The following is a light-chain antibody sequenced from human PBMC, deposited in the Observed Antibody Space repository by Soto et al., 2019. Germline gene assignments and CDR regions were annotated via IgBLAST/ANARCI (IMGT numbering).Light chain of an antibody. CDR2: DAS. CDR1: QNVNSY. Sequence: EIVLTQSPATLSLSPGERATLSCRASQNVNSYLAWYQQKPGQAPRLLIYDASNRATGTPARFSGSGSGTDFTLTISSLEPEYFAVYYCQQRNIWPLTFGQGTELEIK. CDR3: QQRNIWPLT. J-gene: IGKJ2*01. V-gene: IGKV3-11*01.